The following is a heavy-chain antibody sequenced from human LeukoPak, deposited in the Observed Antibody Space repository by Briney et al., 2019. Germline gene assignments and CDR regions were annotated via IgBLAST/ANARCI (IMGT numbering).Heavy chain of an antibody. CDR1: GFNFHDYA. CDR2: ISWNSVNI. V-gene: IGHV3-9*01. J-gene: IGHJ4*02. Sequence: GRSLRLSCAVSGFNFHDYAMHWVRQAPGKGLEWVSGISWNSVNIGYADSVKGRFTVSRDNAKNSLYLQMNSLRTEDTALYYCAKDGSPDYDFWSGYPNFDYWGQGTLVTVSS. CDR3: AKDGSPDYDFWSGYPNFDY. D-gene: IGHD3-3*01.